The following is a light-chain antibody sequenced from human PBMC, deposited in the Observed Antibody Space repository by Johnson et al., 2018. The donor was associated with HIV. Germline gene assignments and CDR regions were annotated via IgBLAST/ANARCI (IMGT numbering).Light chain of an antibody. CDR2: DNN. J-gene: IGLJ1*01. CDR1: SSNIENNY. CDR3: GTWDSSLSAYI. Sequence: QLVLTQPPSVSAAPGQRVAISCSGSSSNIENNYVSWYQQFPGTAPKLLIYDNNKRPSGIPDRFSGSKSGTSATLGITGPQTGDEADYYCGTWDSSLSAYIFGTGTKVTVL. V-gene: IGLV1-51*01.